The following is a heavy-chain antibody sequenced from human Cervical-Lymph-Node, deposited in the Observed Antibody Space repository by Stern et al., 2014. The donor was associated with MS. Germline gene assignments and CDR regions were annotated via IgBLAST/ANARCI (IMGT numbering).Heavy chain of an antibody. CDR1: GFRFSSYG. J-gene: IGHJ4*02. Sequence: VQLEESGGGVVQPRRSLRLSCAASGFRFSSYGMHWVRQAPGKGLEWVAIISYEGSNKFYANSVKGRFTISRDNSKNTLYLQMNSLKTDDTAVYYCAKDPTAVASSYYFDYWGQGTLVTVSS. CDR3: AKDPTAVASSYYFDY. V-gene: IGHV3-30*18. D-gene: IGHD6-19*01. CDR2: ISYEGSNK.